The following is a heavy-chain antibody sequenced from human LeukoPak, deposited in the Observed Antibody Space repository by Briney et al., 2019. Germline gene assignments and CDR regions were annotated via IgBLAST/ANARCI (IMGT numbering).Heavy chain of an antibody. J-gene: IGHJ4*02. CDR1: GYIFTNYW. CDR3: ARQSRDGSKTRGYYFDY. Sequence: GESLKISCQASGYIFTNYWIGWVRQMPGKGLESMGIIYPADSDTPYSPSFQGQVTISADKSINTVYLQWSSLKASDTATYYCARQSRDGSKTRGYYFDYWGQGTLVTVSS. V-gene: IGHV5-51*01. CDR2: IYPADSDT. D-gene: IGHD3-10*01.